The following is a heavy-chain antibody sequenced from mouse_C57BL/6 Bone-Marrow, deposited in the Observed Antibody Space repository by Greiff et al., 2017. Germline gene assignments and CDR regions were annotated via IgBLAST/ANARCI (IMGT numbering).Heavy chain of an antibody. CDR3: PYGYDIAD. J-gene: IGHJ3*01. D-gene: IGHD2-2*01. Sequence: VTLKESVAELVRPGASVKLSCTASGFNIQNTYMHWVKQRPEQGLEWIGRIDPANGNTKYAPKFQGKATITADTSSNTAYLQLSSLTSEDTAIYYCPYGYDIADWGQGTLVTVSA. CDR1: GFNIQNTY. V-gene: IGHV14-3*01. CDR2: IDPANGNT.